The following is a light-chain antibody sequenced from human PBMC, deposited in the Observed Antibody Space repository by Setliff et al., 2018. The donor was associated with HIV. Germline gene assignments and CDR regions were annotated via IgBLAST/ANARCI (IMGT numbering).Light chain of an antibody. CDR3: SSYTTNSVL. CDR1: SSDVGYYNY. J-gene: IGLJ2*01. CDR2: EVT. Sequence: QSVLTQPASVSGSPGQSITISCTGTSSDVGYYNYVSWYQQHPGKAPKLIIYEVTNRPSGVSNRFSGSKSGNTASLTISGLQAEDEADYYCSSYTTNSVLFGGGTQLTVL. V-gene: IGLV2-14*01.